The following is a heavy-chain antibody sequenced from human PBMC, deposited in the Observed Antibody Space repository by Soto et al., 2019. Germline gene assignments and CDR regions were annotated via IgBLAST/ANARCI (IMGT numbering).Heavy chain of an antibody. D-gene: IGHD5-12*01. CDR3: VRRLVATMADLDY. V-gene: IGHV3-21*01. Sequence: PGGSLRLSCAAAGFTFSFYTMTWVRPAPGKGLEWVSSISDSTAYIYYAESVKGRFTISRDNAKNSLYLQMNSLRAEDTAIYYCVRRLVATMADLDYWGQGTLVTVSS. CDR1: GFTFSFYT. J-gene: IGHJ4*02. CDR2: ISDSTAYI.